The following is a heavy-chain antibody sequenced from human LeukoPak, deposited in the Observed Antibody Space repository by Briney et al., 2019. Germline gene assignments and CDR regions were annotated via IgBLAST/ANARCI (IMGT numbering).Heavy chain of an antibody. J-gene: IGHJ6*03. CDR1: GFTFSSYA. CDR2: ISGSGGST. Sequence: QPGGSLRLSCAASGFTFSSYAMNWVRQAPGKGLEWVSTISGSGGSTYYADSVKGRFTISRDNSKNTLYVQMNSLRAEDTAIYYCAKGSPGFYYYMDVWGRGTTVTVSS. V-gene: IGHV3-23*01. D-gene: IGHD5-12*01. CDR3: AKGSPGFYYYMDV.